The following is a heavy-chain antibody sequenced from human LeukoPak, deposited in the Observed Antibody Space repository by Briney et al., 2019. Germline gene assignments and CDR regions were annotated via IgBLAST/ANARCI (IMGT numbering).Heavy chain of an antibody. CDR2: INPSGGST. V-gene: IGHV1-46*01. CDR1: GYTFTSYY. Sequence: ASVKVSCKASGYTFTSYYMHWVRQAPGQGLEWMGIINPSGGSTSYAQKFQGRVTMTRDTSTSTVYMELSSLRAEDTAVYYCARDRYYGSGSYYLDYWGQGTLVTVSS. D-gene: IGHD3-10*01. CDR3: ARDRYYGSGSYYLDY. J-gene: IGHJ4*02.